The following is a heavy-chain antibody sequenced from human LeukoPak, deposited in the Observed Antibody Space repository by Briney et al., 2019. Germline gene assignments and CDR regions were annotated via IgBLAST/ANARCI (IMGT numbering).Heavy chain of an antibody. CDR1: GGSISSYY. CDR3: ARDLDDMYAFDI. D-gene: IGHD3-9*01. Sequence: SETLSLTCTVSGGSISSYYWSRIRQPPGKGLEWIGYIYYSGSTNYNPSLNSRVTISVDTSKNQFSLKLSSVTAADTAVYYCARDLDDMYAFDIWGQGTMVTVSS. J-gene: IGHJ3*02. V-gene: IGHV4-59*01. CDR2: IYYSGST.